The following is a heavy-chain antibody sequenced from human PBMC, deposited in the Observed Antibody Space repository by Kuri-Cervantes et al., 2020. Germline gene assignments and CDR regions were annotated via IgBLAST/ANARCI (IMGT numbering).Heavy chain of an antibody. J-gene: IGHJ3*02. V-gene: IGHV3-33*08. Sequence: GESLKISCAASGFTFSSYGMHWVRQAPGKGLEWVAVIWYDGSNKYYADSVKGRFTISRDNSKNTLYLQMNSLRAEDTAVYYCARDFGYRGLVRVVFSRDAFDIWGQGTMVNVSS. CDR1: GFTFSSYG. CDR3: ARDFGYRGLVRVVFSRDAFDI. D-gene: IGHD5-12*01. CDR2: IWYDGSNK.